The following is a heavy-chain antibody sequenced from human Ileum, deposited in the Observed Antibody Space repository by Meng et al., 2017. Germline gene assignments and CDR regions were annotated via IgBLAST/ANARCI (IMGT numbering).Heavy chain of an antibody. Sequence: QVQRQESGPGLGEPSGTLSLTGAVSGRSISSSDWWSWVRQPPGKGLEWIAEMNLGGSPNYNPSLKSRVTMSVDKSNDHLSLQLTSVTAADTAVYYCAHIFNSWGQGTLVTVSS. CDR2: MNLGGSP. CDR3: AHIFNS. CDR1: GRSISSSDW. V-gene: IGHV4-4*02. J-gene: IGHJ4*02.